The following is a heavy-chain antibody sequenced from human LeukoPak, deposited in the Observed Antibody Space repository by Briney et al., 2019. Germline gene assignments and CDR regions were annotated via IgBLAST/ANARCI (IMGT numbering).Heavy chain of an antibody. J-gene: IGHJ2*01. V-gene: IGHV4-31*03. CDR3: ARDNDGDPVGFDL. D-gene: IGHD4-17*01. Sequence: NPSQTLSLTCTVSGGSISSGGYYWSWIRQHPGKGLEWIGYIYYSGSTYYNPSLKSRVTISVDTPKNQFSLKLSSVTAADTAVYYCARDNDGDPVGFDLWGRGTLVTVSS. CDR2: IYYSGST. CDR1: GGSISSGGYY.